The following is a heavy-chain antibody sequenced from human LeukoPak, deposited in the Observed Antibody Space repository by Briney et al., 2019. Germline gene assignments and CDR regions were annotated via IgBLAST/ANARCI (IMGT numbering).Heavy chain of an antibody. CDR3: GRDLGNHDSSGYYFDY. D-gene: IGHD3-22*01. Sequence: GGTLRLSAAASGFTVSSNYMSWVCQAPGQGLRCFSVIYGGGSTYYADSVKGRIINSRYNSKNTLYVQMNSLRAEDTAGYYGGRDLGNHDSSGYYFDYWGQGTLVTVSS. CDR2: IYGGGST. J-gene: IGHJ4*02. V-gene: IGHV3-53*01. CDR1: GFTVSSNY.